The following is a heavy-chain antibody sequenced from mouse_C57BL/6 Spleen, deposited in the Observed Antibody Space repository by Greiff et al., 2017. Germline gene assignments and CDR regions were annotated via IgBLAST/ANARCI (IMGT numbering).Heavy chain of an antibody. D-gene: IGHD2-14*01. J-gene: IGHJ2*01. CDR3: TRRVLSDY. CDR2: IDPETGGT. V-gene: IGHV1-15*01. CDR1: GYTFTDYE. Sequence: QVHVKQSGAELVRPGASVTLSCKASGYTFTDYEMHWVKQTPVHGLEWIGAIDPETGGTAYNQKFKGKAILTADKSSSTAYMELRSLTSEDSAVYYCTRRVLSDYWGQGTTLTVSS.